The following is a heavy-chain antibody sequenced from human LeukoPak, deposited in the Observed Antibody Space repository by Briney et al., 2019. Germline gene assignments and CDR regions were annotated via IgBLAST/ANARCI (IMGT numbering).Heavy chain of an antibody. CDR3: ARVADYGDYVGRFDP. J-gene: IGHJ5*02. Sequence: SETLSLTCTVSGGSISSYYWSWIRQPPGKGLEWIGYIYYSGSTNYNPSLKSRVTISVDTSKNQFSLKLSSVTAADTAVYYCARVADYGDYVGRFDPWGQGTLVTVSS. D-gene: IGHD4-17*01. CDR2: IYYSGST. V-gene: IGHV4-59*01. CDR1: GGSISSYY.